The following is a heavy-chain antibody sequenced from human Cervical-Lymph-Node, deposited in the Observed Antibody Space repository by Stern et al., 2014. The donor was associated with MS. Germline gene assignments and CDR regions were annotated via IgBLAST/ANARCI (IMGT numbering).Heavy chain of an antibody. D-gene: IGHD2-2*01. J-gene: IGHJ5*02. CDR2: INPTDGGT. Sequence: DQLVESGAEVKKPGASGKVSCTASGYSFSSYYMHWVRQAPGQGLEWMGIINPTDGGTSYAQKFQGRVTMNRDTSTRTVYMELSSLRSEDSAVYYCTRSYCSSTSCFSRWFDAWGQGSLVTVSS. CDR3: TRSYCSSTSCFSRWFDA. V-gene: IGHV1-46*01. CDR1: GYSFSSYY.